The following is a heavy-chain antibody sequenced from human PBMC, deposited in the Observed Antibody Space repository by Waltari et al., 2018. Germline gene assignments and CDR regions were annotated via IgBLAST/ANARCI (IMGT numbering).Heavy chain of an antibody. Sequence: QVQLVQSGAEVKKPGSSVKVSCKASGGTFSSYAISWVRQAPGQGLEWMGGISPIFGTANYAQKFQGRVTITADTSTDTAYMELSSLRSEDTAVYYCATEGYDSNGHTVDYWGQGTLVTVSS. V-gene: IGHV1-69*14. D-gene: IGHD3-22*01. CDR1: GGTFSSYA. CDR2: ISPIFGTA. J-gene: IGHJ4*02. CDR3: ATEGYDSNGHTVDY.